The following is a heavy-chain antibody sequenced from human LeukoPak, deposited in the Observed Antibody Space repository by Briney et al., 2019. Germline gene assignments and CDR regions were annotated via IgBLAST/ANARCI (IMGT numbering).Heavy chain of an antibody. CDR3: ARDHLSGIAVAGDY. V-gene: IGHV4-61*01. CDR2: IYYSGST. D-gene: IGHD6-19*01. Sequence: SETLSLTCSVSGGXVSSGSYYWSWIRQPPGKGLEWIGYIYYSGSTNYTPSLKSRVTISVDTSKNQFSLKLSSVTAADTAVYYCARDHLSGIAVAGDYWGQGTLVTVSS. J-gene: IGHJ4*02. CDR1: GGXVSSGSYY.